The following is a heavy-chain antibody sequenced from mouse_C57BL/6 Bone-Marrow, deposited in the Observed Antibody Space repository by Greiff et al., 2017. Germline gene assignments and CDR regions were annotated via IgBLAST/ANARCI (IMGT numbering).Heavy chain of an antibody. J-gene: IGHJ1*03. CDR3: ERRAYGSIWYFDV. D-gene: IGHD1-1*01. V-gene: IGHV5-15*01. Sequence: EVQVVESGGGLVQPGGSLKLSCAASGFTFTDYGMPWVRQAPGKGPEWVELISNLGCSIYYADTVTGRFTITRENAKNTLYLEMSSLRSEDADMYYCERRAYGSIWYFDVWGRGNTVTVSS. CDR1: GFTFTDYG. CDR2: ISNLGCSI.